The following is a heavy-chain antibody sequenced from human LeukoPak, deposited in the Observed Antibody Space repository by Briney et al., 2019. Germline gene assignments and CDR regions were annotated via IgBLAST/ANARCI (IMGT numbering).Heavy chain of an antibody. Sequence: ASVKISCRVSGYTFTDYYMHWVQQAPGKGLEWMGLVDPEDGETIYAEKFQGRVTITADTSTDTAYMELSSLRSEDTAVYYCATDPTMIPEDYWGQGTLVTVSS. J-gene: IGHJ4*02. CDR3: ATDPTMIPEDY. CDR1: GYTFTDYY. D-gene: IGHD3-22*01. CDR2: VDPEDGET. V-gene: IGHV1-69-2*01.